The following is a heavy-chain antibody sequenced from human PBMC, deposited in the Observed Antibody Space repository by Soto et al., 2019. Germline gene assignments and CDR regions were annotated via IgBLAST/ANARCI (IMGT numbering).Heavy chain of an antibody. V-gene: IGHV1-3*01. D-gene: IGHD6-19*01. CDR3: ARDLVGWTDY. J-gene: IGHJ4*02. CDR1: GYTFTSYG. Sequence: QVQLVQSGAEVKKPGASVKVSCKASGYTFTSYGMHWVRQAPGQRLEWMGWINAGNGNRKYSQKFQGRVTITRDTAASTAYMELSSLRSEDTTVYYCARDLVGWTDYWGQGTLVTVSS. CDR2: INAGNGNR.